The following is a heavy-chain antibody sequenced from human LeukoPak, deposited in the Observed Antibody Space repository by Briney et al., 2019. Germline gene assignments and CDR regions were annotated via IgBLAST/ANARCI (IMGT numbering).Heavy chain of an antibody. CDR3: AREAPNYYYMDV. CDR1: GFTVSSNY. V-gene: IGHV3-66*02. J-gene: IGHJ6*03. CDR2: IYSGGST. Sequence: PGGSLRLSCAASGFTVSSNYMSWDRQAPGKGLEWVSVIYSGGSTYYADSVKGRFTISRDNSKNTLYLQMNSLRAEDTAVYYCAREAPNYYYMDVWGKGTTVTVSS. D-gene: IGHD6-6*01.